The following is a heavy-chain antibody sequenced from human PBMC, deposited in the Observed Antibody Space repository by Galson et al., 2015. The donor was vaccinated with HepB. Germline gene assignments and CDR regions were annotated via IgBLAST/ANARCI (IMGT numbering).Heavy chain of an antibody. D-gene: IGHD3-10*01. J-gene: IGHJ5*02. CDR2: IYYSGST. CDR3: ARATDYYGSGSWGWFDP. V-gene: IGHV4-31*03. Sequence: TLSLTCTVSGGSISSGGYYWSWIRQHPGEGLEWIGYIYYSGSTYYNPSLKSRVTISVDTSKNQFSLKLSSVTAADTAVYYCARATDYYGSGSWGWFDPWGQGTLVTVSS. CDR1: GGSISSGGYY.